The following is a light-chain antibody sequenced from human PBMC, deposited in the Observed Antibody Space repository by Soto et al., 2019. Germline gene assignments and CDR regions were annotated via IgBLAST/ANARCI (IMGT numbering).Light chain of an antibody. CDR2: GAS. J-gene: IGKJ2*01. CDR3: PPYTNWPYA. CDR1: QSVGSN. V-gene: IGKV3-15*01. Sequence: EIVMTQSPATLSVSPGERASLSCRASQSVGSNLAWYQQTAGQAPRLLIYGASTRATGIPARFSGSGSGTEFTLTIRSLQSEDFAVYSCPPYTNWPYALGQGTKLEIK.